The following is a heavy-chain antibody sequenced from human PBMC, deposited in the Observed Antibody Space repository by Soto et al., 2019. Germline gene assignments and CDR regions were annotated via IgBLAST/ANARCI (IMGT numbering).Heavy chain of an antibody. CDR3: AKEWWTGIHAFDI. D-gene: IGHD2-15*01. Sequence: QGQLVESGGGVVQPGKSLRVSCAASGFNFSDYGMHWVRQAPGKGLEWVAVISYDGSSKYYGDSVKGRLTISRDNSKNTLYLHMNSLRVEDTAVYHCAKEWWTGIHAFDIWGPGTVVTVSS. CDR2: ISYDGSSK. J-gene: IGHJ3*02. V-gene: IGHV3-30*18. CDR1: GFNFSDYG.